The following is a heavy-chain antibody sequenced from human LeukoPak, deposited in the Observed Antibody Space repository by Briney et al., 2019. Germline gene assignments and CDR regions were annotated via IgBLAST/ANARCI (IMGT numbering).Heavy chain of an antibody. CDR2: ISVSGDNT. J-gene: IGHJ4*02. CDR1: GITFSGSA. Sequence: GGSLRLSCAASGITFSGSAMGWVRQAPGKGLEWLSTISVSGDNTYYADSVEGRFTISRDNSRNTLYLQMNSLRAEDTAVYYCAARPPIVVGGPFDYWGQGTLVTVSS. V-gene: IGHV3-23*01. D-gene: IGHD3-22*01. CDR3: AARPPIVVGGPFDY.